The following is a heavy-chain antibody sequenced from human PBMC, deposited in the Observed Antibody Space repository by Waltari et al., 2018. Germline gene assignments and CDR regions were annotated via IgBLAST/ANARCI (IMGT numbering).Heavy chain of an antibody. CDR3: TRGGWSFDAFDI. Sequence: EVHLVESGGGLVKPGRSLRLSCTASGFTFGEYAMSWVRQAPGKGLDWVGFIRSKAYDGTTEYAASVKGRFTISRDDSKSIAYLQMNSLKSEDTGVYYCTRGGWSFDAFDIWGRGTMVTLSS. CDR2: IRSKAYDGTT. J-gene: IGHJ3*02. D-gene: IGHD6-19*01. CDR1: GFTFGEYA. V-gene: IGHV3-49*04.